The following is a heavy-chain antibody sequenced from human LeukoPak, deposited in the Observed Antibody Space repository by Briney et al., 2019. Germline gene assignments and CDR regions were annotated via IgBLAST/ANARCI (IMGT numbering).Heavy chain of an antibody. D-gene: IGHD3-22*01. Sequence: PGGSLRLSCAASGLTLSSFWMSWLRQAPGKGLEWVSNIKQDGSNIYYVDSVKGRFTISRDNAKNSLYLQMNSLRVEDTAVYYCASGEYYYDGGYSGQGTLVTVSS. V-gene: IGHV3-7*01. CDR2: IKQDGSNI. CDR3: ASGEYYYDGGY. J-gene: IGHJ4*02. CDR1: GLTLSSFW.